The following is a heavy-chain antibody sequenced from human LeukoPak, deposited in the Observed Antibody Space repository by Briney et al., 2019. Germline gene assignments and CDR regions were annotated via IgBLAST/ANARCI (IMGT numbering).Heavy chain of an antibody. CDR3: ARGPQWRGDYYYMDV. CDR1: GYSFTNFD. Sequence: ASVKVSCKASGYSFTNFDVNWVRQAAGQGLEWMGWMNPNSGNKGYAQKFQGRVTMTMNTSITTAYMELSSLRSEDTAVYYCARGPQWRGDYYYMDVWGRGTTVTVSS. V-gene: IGHV1-8*01. CDR2: MNPNSGNK. D-gene: IGHD6-19*01. J-gene: IGHJ6*03.